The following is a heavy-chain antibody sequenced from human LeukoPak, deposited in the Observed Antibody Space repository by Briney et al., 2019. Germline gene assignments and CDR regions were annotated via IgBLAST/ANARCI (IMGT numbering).Heavy chain of an antibody. CDR2: INHSGST. J-gene: IGHJ2*01. CDR3: ARQYSDILTGYHRGELYWYFDL. CDR1: GGSFSGSY. D-gene: IGHD3-9*01. V-gene: IGHV4-34*01. Sequence: SETLSLTCAVYGGSFSGSYLSWIRQPPGKGLEWIGEINHSGSTNYNPSLKSRVTISVDTSKNQFSLKLSSVTAAGTAVYYCARQYSDILTGYHRGELYWYFDLWGRGTLVTVSS.